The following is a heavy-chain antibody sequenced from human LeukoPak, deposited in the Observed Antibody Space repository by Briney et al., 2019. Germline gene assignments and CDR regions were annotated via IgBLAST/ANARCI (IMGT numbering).Heavy chain of an antibody. CDR1: GFTFSSYG. Sequence: GRSLRLSCAASGFTFSSYGMHWVRQAPGKGLEWVAVISYDGSNKYYADSVKGRFTISRDNSENTLYLQMNSLRAEDTAVYYCAKVVYYGSGSLGGFDYWGQGTLVTVSS. V-gene: IGHV3-30*18. CDR3: AKVVYYGSGSLGGFDY. J-gene: IGHJ4*02. D-gene: IGHD3-10*01. CDR2: ISYDGSNK.